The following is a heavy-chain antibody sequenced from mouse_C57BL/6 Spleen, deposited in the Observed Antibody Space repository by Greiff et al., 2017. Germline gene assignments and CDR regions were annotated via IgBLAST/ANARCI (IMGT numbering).Heavy chain of an antibody. CDR1: GYTFTSYD. J-gene: IGHJ3*01. Sequence: QVQLKQSGPELVKPGASVKLSCKASGYTFTSYDINWVKQRPGQGLEWIGWIYPRDGSTKYNEKFKGKATLTVDTSSSTAYMGLHSLTSEDSAVYFCARSSYYYGSSPWFAYWGQGTLVTVSA. CDR2: IYPRDGST. CDR3: ARSSYYYGSSPWFAY. V-gene: IGHV1-85*01. D-gene: IGHD1-1*01.